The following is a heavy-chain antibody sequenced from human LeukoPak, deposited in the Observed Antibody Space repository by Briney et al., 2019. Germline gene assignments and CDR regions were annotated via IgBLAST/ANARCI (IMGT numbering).Heavy chain of an antibody. CDR2: IYSGDRT. D-gene: IGHD5-18*01. CDR1: GFSVNNLY. CDR3: ARDGEYSYGYGFDH. Sequence: GGSLRLSCAASGFSVNNLYMSWVRQAPGKGLEWVSVIYSGDRTYYADSVKGRFTISRDTSKNTVYLQMNSLRPEETAVYYCARDGEYSYGYGFDHWGQGTLVTVSS. J-gene: IGHJ4*02. V-gene: IGHV3-66*01.